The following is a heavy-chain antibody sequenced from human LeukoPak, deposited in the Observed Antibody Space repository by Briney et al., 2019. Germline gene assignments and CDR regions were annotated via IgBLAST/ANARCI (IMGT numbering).Heavy chain of an antibody. D-gene: IGHD6-19*01. CDR2: ISIDGNT. Sequence: GGSLRLSCAASGFTVSSSSMNWVRLGPGRGLEWVSVISIDGNTYYADSVKGRFTISRDNSRNTLSLQMHGLRADDTAVYYCARGQEQFSSPWQWGPRRKNFYYYGMDVWGQGTTVTVSS. V-gene: IGHV3-66*01. J-gene: IGHJ6*02. CDR3: ARGQEQFSSPWQWGPRRKNFYYYGMDV. CDR1: GFTVSSSS.